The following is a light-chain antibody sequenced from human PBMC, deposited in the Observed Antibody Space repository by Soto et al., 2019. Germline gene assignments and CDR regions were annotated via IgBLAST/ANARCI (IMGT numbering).Light chain of an antibody. V-gene: IGKV3-20*01. J-gene: IGKJ5*01. CDR3: QQYGSSPLT. CDR2: GAS. Sequence: EIVLTQSPGTLSLSPGERATLSCRASQSVSSSYLAWYQLKPGQAPRLLIYGASSRATGVPDRFSGSGPETDFTLTISRLEPEDFAVYYCQQYGSSPLTFGGGTRLEIK. CDR1: QSVSSSY.